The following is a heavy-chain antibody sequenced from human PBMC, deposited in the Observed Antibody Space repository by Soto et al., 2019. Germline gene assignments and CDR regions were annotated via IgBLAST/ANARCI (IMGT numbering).Heavy chain of an antibody. D-gene: IGHD3-10*01. Sequence: QVQLVQSGAEVKKPGSSVKVSCKAAGGTFSSYTISWVRQAPEQGLEWMGRIIPILGIANYAQKFQGRVTITADKSTSTAYVELSSLRSEDTAVYYCARRNYYYGSGSLNDYWGQGTLVTVSS. CDR1: GGTFSSYT. CDR2: IIPILGIA. J-gene: IGHJ4*02. V-gene: IGHV1-69*02. CDR3: ARRNYYYGSGSLNDY.